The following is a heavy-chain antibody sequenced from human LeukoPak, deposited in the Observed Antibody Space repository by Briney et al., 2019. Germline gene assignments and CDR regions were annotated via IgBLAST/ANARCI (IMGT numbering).Heavy chain of an antibody. V-gene: IGHV4-59*01. CDR3: ARWSVGGDYXFLXX. CDR1: GGSISSYY. Sequence: SETLSLTCTVSGGSISSYYWSWIRQPPGKGLDGIGYIYYSGSTNYNPSLKSRVTISVDTSKNQFSLKLSSVTAADTAVYYCARWSVGGDYXFLXXWGQGTLVTV. CDR2: IYYSGST. J-gene: IGHJ4*02. D-gene: IGHD4-17*01.